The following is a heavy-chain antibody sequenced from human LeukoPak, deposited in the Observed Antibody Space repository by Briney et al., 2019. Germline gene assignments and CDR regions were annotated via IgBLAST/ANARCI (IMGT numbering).Heavy chain of an antibody. CDR2: IYYSGGA. J-gene: IGHJ4*02. Sequence: SETLSLTCTVSGDSLRKSTFYWVWIRQPPGKGLEWIGSIYYSGGADYNPSLQSRVTISVDTSKNEFSLKVRSVTAADTAVYYCAREHRYTTSRGDHWGQGTLVTVSS. D-gene: IGHD2-2*02. V-gene: IGHV4-39*07. CDR1: GDSLRKSTFY. CDR3: AREHRYTTSRGDH.